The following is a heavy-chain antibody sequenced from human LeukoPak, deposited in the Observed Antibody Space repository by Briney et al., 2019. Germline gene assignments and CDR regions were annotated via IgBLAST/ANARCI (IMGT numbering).Heavy chain of an antibody. D-gene: IGHD3-10*01. CDR2: IYYSGST. CDR1: GGSISSYY. CDR3: ARAAWFTLDY. J-gene: IGHJ4*02. V-gene: IGHV4-59*08. Sequence: SETLSLTCTVSGGSISSYYWSWIRQPPGKGLEWIGYIYYSGSTNYNPSLKSRVTISVDTSKNQFSLKLSSVTAADTAVYYCARAAWFTLDYWGQGTLVTVSS.